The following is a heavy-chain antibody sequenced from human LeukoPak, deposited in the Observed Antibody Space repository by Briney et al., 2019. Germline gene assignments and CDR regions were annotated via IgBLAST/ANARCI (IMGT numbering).Heavy chain of an antibody. CDR3: ARGLDVDYDSSGYYSLDY. CDR1: GYTFISYQ. D-gene: IGHD3-22*01. J-gene: IGHJ4*02. V-gene: IGHV1-46*01. CDR2: INPSGGST. Sequence: ASVTVSCTASGYTFISYQMHWVRQAPGQGLEWMGRINPSGGSTSYAQKFQGRVTMTRDTTTGTVYMELSSLRSEDTAVYYCARGLDVDYDSSGYYSLDYWGQGTLVTSPQ.